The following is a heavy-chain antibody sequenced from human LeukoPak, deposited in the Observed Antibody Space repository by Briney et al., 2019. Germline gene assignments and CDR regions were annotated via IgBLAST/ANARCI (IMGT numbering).Heavy chain of an antibody. Sequence: ASVKVSCKASGYTFSNYGISWVRQAPGQGLEWMGWISVYNGNTRYAQKLQGRVTMTTDTSTSTGYMELRSLRSDDTAVYYCARDWVFGVEDGMDVWGQGTTVTVSS. V-gene: IGHV1-18*01. CDR1: GYTFSNYG. CDR3: ARDWVFGVEDGMDV. D-gene: IGHD3-3*01. J-gene: IGHJ6*02. CDR2: ISVYNGNT.